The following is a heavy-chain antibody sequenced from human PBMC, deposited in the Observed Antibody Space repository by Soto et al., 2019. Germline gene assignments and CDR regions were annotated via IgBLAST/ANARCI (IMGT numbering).Heavy chain of an antibody. V-gene: IGHV4-39*01. CDR1: GGSISSSSYY. CDR2: IYYSGST. CDR3: ARTPPVRPAAGTGYFDY. J-gene: IGHJ4*02. Sequence: SETLSLTCTVSGGSISSSSYYWGWIRQPPGKGLEWIGSIYYSGSTYYNPSLKSRVTISVDTSKNQFSLKLSSVTAADTAVYYCARTPPVRPAAGTGYFDYWGQGTLVTVSS. D-gene: IGHD6-13*01.